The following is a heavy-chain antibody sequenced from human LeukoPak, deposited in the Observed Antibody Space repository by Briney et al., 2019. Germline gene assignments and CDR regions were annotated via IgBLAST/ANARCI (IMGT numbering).Heavy chain of an antibody. CDR3: AREGYDSSGYPNYYYYYMDV. CDR2: IYYSGST. Sequence: SETLSLTCTVSGGSISSSSYYWGWIRQPPGKGLEWIGSIYYSGSTYYNPSLKSRVTISVDTSQNQFSLKLSSVTAPNTAVYYCAREGYDSSGYPNYYYYYMDVWGKGTTVTVSS. V-gene: IGHV4-39*07. D-gene: IGHD3-22*01. J-gene: IGHJ6*03. CDR1: GGSISSSSYY.